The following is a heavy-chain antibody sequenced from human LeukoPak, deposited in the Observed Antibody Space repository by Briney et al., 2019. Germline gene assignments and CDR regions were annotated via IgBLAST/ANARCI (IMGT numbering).Heavy chain of an antibody. CDR3: ARGTRAPIAAAGMLYYFDY. D-gene: IGHD6-13*01. CDR1: GYTFTCYY. J-gene: IGHJ4*02. CDR2: INPNSGGT. Sequence: GGSVKDSCKASGYTFTCYYMHWVRQAPGQGLEWMGCINPNSGGTNYAQKFQGRVTMTRDTSMSTAYMELSRLRSDDTAVYYCARGTRAPIAAAGMLYYFDYWGQGTLVTVSS. V-gene: IGHV1-2*02.